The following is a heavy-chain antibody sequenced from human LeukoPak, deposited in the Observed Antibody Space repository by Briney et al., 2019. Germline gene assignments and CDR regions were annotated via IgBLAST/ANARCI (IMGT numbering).Heavy chain of an antibody. CDR3: ARDEGRYCSSTSCLHFDY. CDR2: INPNSGGT. Sequence: ASVKVSCKVSGYTFTGYYMHWVRQAPGQGLEWMGWINPNSGGTNYAQKFQGRVTMTRDTSISTAYMGLSRLRSDDTAVYYCARDEGRYCSSTSCLHFDYWGQGTLVTVSS. V-gene: IGHV1-2*02. CDR1: GYTFTGYY. D-gene: IGHD2-2*01. J-gene: IGHJ4*02.